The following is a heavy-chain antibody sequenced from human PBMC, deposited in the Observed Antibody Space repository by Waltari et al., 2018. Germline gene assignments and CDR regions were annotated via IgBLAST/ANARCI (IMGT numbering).Heavy chain of an antibody. CDR2: ISGSGGST. Sequence: EVQLVESGGGLVQPGGSLRLSCAASGFTFSGYAMAWVRQAPGKGLEWVSRISGSGGSTDYADSVKGRFTISRDNSKNTLYLQMNSLRAEDTAVYYCAKDLGHCSGGSCYLGAFDIWGQGTMVTVSS. J-gene: IGHJ3*02. D-gene: IGHD2-15*01. CDR3: AKDLGHCSGGSCYLGAFDI. CDR1: GFTFSGYA. V-gene: IGHV3-23*04.